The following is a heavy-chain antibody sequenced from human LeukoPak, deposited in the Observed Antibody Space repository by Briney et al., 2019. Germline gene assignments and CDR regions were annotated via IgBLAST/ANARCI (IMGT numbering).Heavy chain of an antibody. V-gene: IGHV3-49*04. CDR2: IRSKAYGGTT. Sequence: SLRLSCTASGFTFHDFAMGWGRQAPGKGLEWVGFIRSKAYGGTTEYAASVKGRFTISRDDSKNIAYLQMDSLKTEDTAMYFCTRWGPSGSSCYYFDYCGQRALVSASS. CDR1: GFTFHDFA. CDR3: TRWGPSGSSCYYFDY. J-gene: IGHJ4*02. D-gene: IGHD3-10*01.